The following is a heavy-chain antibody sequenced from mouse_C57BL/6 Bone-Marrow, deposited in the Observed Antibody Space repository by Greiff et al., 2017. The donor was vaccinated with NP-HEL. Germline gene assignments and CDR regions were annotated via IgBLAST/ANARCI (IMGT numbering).Heavy chain of an antibody. J-gene: IGHJ2*01. CDR2: IDPENGDT. CDR3: TTFYYYDSSDY. Sequence: VHVKQSGAELVRPGASVKLSCTASGFTIKDDYMHWVKQRPEQGLEWIGWIDPENGDTEYASKFQGKATITADTSSNTAYLQLSSLTSEDTAVYYCTTFYYYDSSDYWGQGTTLTVSS. CDR1: GFTIKDDY. D-gene: IGHD1-1*01. V-gene: IGHV14-4*01.